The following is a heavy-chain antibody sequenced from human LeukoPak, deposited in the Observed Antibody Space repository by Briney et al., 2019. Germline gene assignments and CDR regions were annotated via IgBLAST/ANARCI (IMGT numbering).Heavy chain of an antibody. CDR1: GFNFGDYS. D-gene: IGHD1-14*01. CDR2: ISRSGTTI. V-gene: IGHV3-48*04. Sequence: GGSLRLSCAASGFNFGDYSMNWVRQAPGKGLEWVSSISRSGTTIYYADSVKGRFTISRDNRKNSLYLQMNSLRAEDTAVYYCARRTETFDIWGQGTMVTVSS. J-gene: IGHJ3*02. CDR3: ARRTETFDI.